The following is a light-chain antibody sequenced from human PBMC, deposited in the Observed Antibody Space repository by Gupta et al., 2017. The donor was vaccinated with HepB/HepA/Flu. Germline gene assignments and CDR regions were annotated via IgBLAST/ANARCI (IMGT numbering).Light chain of an antibody. CDR3: QQYKTYWT. CDR1: QRISTW. J-gene: IGKJ1*01. CDR2: KAS. Sequence: DIQMPQSPSTLSASVGDRVTITCRASQRISTWLAWYQQKPGKAPKLLIYKASTVQSGVPSRFSGSGAGTDFTLTSSSREQDDVATYYGQQYKTYWTFGQGTXVEIK. V-gene: IGKV1-5*03.